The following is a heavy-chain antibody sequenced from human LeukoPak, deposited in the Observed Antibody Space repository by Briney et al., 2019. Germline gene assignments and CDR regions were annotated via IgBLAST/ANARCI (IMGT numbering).Heavy chain of an antibody. CDR1: GGTFISYA. Sequence: ASVKVSCKASGGTFISYAISWVRQAPGQGLEWMGGIIPIFGTANYAQKFQGRVTITADKSTSTAYMELSSLRSEDTAVYYCARGDSSGYYKLDYWGQGTLVTVSS. CDR2: IIPIFGTA. D-gene: IGHD3-22*01. V-gene: IGHV1-69*06. J-gene: IGHJ4*02. CDR3: ARGDSSGYYKLDY.